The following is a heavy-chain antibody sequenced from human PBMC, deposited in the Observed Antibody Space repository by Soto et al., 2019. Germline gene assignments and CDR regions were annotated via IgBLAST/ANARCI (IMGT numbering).Heavy chain of an antibody. J-gene: IGHJ5*02. D-gene: IGHD4-17*01. V-gene: IGHV3-73*01. CDR2: IKSKANNYAT. Sequence: DVQLVESGGGLVQPGGSLKLSCAASGFTFSGSDIHWVRQASGKGLEWVGRIKSKANNYATSYAASVKGRFTVSRDDSENTGYLQMSSLQTEDTAMYYCICREDYGAHIWFDPWGQGTLVTVSS. CDR1: GFTFSGSD. CDR3: ICREDYGAHIWFDP.